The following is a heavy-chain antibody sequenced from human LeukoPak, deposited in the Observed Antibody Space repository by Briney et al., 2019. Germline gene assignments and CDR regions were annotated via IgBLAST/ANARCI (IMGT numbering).Heavy chain of an antibody. D-gene: IGHD6-19*01. V-gene: IGHV3-53*04. Sequence: GGSLRLSCAASGFTFSSYSMNWVRQAPGKGLEWVSVIYSGGSTYYADSVKGRFTISRHNSKNTLYLQMNSLRAEDTAVYYCARDRRDSSGWWGSWFDPWGQGTLVTVSS. CDR2: IYSGGST. J-gene: IGHJ5*02. CDR3: ARDRRDSSGWWGSWFDP. CDR1: GFTFSSYS.